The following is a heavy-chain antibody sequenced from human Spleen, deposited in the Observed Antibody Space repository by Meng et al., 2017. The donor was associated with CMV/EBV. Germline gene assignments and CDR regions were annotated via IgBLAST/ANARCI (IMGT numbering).Heavy chain of an antibody. CDR1: GYTFSAHY. CDR3: ARVSRHLYYYGMDV. V-gene: IGHV1-2*02. CDR2: INPNSGGT. Sequence: ASVKVSCKASGYTFSAHYMHWVRQAPGQGLEWLGWINPNSGGTNYAQKFQGRVTMTGDTSISTAYMDLSRLRSDDTAVYFCARVSRHLYYYGMDVWGQGTTVTVSS. J-gene: IGHJ6*02.